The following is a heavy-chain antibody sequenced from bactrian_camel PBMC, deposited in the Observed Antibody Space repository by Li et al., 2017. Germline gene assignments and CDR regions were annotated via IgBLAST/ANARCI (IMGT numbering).Heavy chain of an antibody. V-gene: IGHV3-2*01. D-gene: IGHD6*01. Sequence: HVQLVESGGGLVQPGGSLRLSCAASGFTFSTYDMSWVRQAPGKGLEWVSTIYGDVYGDGSNTYYADSVKGRFTISRDNAKNTLSLQMNSLKTEDTAVYFCASVSMWYRCFDYWGQGTQVTVS. CDR2: VYGDGSNT. J-gene: IGHJ6*01. CDR3: ASVSMWYRCFDY. CDR1: GFTFSTYD.